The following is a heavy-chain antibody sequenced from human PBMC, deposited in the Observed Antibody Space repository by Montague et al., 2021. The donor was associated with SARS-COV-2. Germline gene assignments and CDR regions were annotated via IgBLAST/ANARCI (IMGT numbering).Heavy chain of an antibody. D-gene: IGHD3-3*01. V-gene: IGHV3-66*01. CDR2: IYSGGST. J-gene: IGHJ5*02. CDR3: AREVPITIFGVVTDNSWFDP. Sequence: SLRLSFAASGFTFSSNYMSWVRQAPGKGLEWVSVIYSGGSTYYADSVKGRFTISRDNSKNTLYLQMNSLRAEDTAVYYCAREVPITIFGVVTDNSWFDPWGQGTLVTVSS. CDR1: GFTFSSNY.